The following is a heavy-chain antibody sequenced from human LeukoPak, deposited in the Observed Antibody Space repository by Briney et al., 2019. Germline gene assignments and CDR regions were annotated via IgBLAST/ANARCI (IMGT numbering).Heavy chain of an antibody. J-gene: IGHJ3*02. D-gene: IGHD5-12*01. Sequence: GGSLRLSCAASGFTFSSYWMSWVRQAPGKGLEWVANIKQDGSENYYVDSVKGRFTISRDNAKNSLYLQMKSLRAEDTALYYCAREGGYATKCDAFDIWGQGTMVTVSS. V-gene: IGHV3-7*03. CDR2: IKQDGSEN. CDR3: AREGGYATKCDAFDI. CDR1: GFTFSSYW.